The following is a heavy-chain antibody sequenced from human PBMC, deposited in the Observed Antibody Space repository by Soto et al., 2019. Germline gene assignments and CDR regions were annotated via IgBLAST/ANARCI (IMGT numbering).Heavy chain of an antibody. Sequence: GGSLRLSCAASGFTFSAYSMNWVRQAPGKGLEWVSSISTRSDIYYADSVKGRFTISRDNAKNSLSLQMNSLRAEDTALYYCAREETAWPLAYGLDVWGQGTTVTVSS. CDR2: ISTRSDI. D-gene: IGHD2-21*02. J-gene: IGHJ6*02. CDR3: AREETAWPLAYGLDV. CDR1: GFTFSAYS. V-gene: IGHV3-21*01.